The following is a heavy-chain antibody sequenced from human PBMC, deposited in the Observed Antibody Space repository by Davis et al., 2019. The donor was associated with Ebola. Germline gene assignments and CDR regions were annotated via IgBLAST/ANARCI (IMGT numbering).Heavy chain of an antibody. CDR1: EYSFTSYW. D-gene: IGHD2-15*01. J-gene: IGHJ6*02. Sequence: GESLKISCKGSEYSFTSYWIGWVRQMPGKGLEWMGIIYPGDSDTRYSPSFQGQVTISADKSISTAYLQWSSLKASDTAMYYCARQDIGYCSGGSCSVHYYYGMDVWGQGTTVTVSS. CDR3: ARQDIGYCSGGSCSVHYYYGMDV. CDR2: IYPGDSDT. V-gene: IGHV5-51*01.